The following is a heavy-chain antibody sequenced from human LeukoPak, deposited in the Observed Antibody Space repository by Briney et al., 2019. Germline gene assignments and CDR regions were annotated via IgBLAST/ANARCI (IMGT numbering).Heavy chain of an antibody. D-gene: IGHD1-7*01. V-gene: IGHV1-69*13. Sequence: SVKVSCKASGGTFSSYAISWVRQAPGQGLEWMGGIIPIFGTANYVQKFQGRVTITADESTSTAYMELSSLRSEDTAVYYCARGLLILPDWNYPYFDYWGQGTLVTVYS. CDR2: IIPIFGTA. J-gene: IGHJ4*02. CDR1: GGTFSSYA. CDR3: ARGLLILPDWNYPYFDY.